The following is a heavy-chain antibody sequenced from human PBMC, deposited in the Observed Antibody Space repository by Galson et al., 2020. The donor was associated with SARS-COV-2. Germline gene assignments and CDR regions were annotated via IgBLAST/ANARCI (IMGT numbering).Heavy chain of an antibody. J-gene: IGHJ4*02. D-gene: IGHD3-22*01. V-gene: IGHV1-2*02. CDR3: ARDFYDSTGYLS. Sequence: ASVKVSCKASGYTFTGYYIHWVRQAPGLGLEWMGWIDPNSGATNNAPNFQGRVTMTRDTSISTAYMEVTRLRSDDTAVYYCARDFYDSTGYLSWGQGTLVTVSS. CDR1: GYTFTGYY. CDR2: IDPNSGAT.